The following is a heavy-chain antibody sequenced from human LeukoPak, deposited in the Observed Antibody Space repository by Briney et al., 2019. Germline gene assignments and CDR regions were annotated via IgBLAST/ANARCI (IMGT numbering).Heavy chain of an antibody. CDR1: GGSISSGSYY. CDR2: IYTSGST. V-gene: IGHV4-61*02. J-gene: IGHJ4*02. D-gene: IGHD3-3*01. Sequence: SETLSLTCTVSGGSISSGSYYWSWIRQPAGKGLEWIGRIYTSGSTNYNPSLKSRVTISVDTSKNQFSLKLSSVTAADTAVYYCARYDFWIGYLRYWGQGTLVTVSS. CDR3: ARYDFWIGYLRY.